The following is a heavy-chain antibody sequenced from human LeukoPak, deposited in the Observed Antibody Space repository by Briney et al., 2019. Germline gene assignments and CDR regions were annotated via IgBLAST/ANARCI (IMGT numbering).Heavy chain of an antibody. D-gene: IGHD6-6*01. CDR1: GGTFSGYY. CDR2: INPNSGST. CDR3: ARGSTAGARGQDY. V-gene: IGHV1-2*02. Sequence: ASVKVSCKASGGTFSGYYMHWVRQAPGQGLEWMGWINPNSGSTNYAQKFQGRVTMTRDTSISTAYMELSRLRSDDTAVYYCARGSTAGARGQDYWGQGTLVTVSS. J-gene: IGHJ4*02.